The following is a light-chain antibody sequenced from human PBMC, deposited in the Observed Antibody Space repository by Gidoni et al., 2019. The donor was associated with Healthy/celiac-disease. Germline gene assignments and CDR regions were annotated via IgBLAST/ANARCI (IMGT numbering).Light chain of an antibody. CDR2: DAS. V-gene: IGKV3-11*01. Sequence: EIVLTQSPATLSLSPGERATLSCRASQSVSSYLAWYQQKPGQAPRLLIYDASNRATGIPARFSGSGSGTDFTLTISSLEPVDFAVYYCQQRSNWIPFGQGTRLEIK. J-gene: IGKJ5*01. CDR3: QQRSNWIP. CDR1: QSVSSY.